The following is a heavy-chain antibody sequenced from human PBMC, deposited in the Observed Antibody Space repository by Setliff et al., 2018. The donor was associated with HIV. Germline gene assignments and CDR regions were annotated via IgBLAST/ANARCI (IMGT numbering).Heavy chain of an antibody. J-gene: IGHJ4*02. CDR3: VYFPVAGITVFDY. CDR2: ISGSGHST. CDR1: GFTFRSYA. D-gene: IGHD6-19*01. V-gene: IGHV3-23*01. Sequence: LRLSCAASGFTFRSYAMNWVRQAPGKGLEWVSGISGSGHSTDYADSVKGRFTISRDNSKNTLYLQMNSLRAEDTAVYYCVYFPVAGITVFDYWGQGTLVTVSS.